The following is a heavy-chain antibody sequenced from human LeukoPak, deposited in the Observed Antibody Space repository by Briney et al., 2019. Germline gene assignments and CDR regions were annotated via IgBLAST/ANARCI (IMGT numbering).Heavy chain of an antibody. D-gene: IGHD2-2*02. V-gene: IGHV1-2*02. CDR3: ARDHRYCSSTSCYTPYNWFDP. CDR1: GYTFTGYY. Sequence: GASVKVSCKASGYTFTGYYMHWVRQAPGQGLEWMGWSNPNSGGTNYAQKFQGRVTMTSDTSISTAYLELSRLRSDDTAVYYCARDHRYCSSTSCYTPYNWFDPWGQGTLVTVSS. J-gene: IGHJ5*02. CDR2: SNPNSGGT.